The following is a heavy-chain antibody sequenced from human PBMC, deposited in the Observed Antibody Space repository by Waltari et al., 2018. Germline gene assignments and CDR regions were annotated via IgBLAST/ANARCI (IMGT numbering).Heavy chain of an antibody. D-gene: IGHD1-26*01. J-gene: IGHJ4*02. V-gene: IGHV1-69*14. CDR1: GGTFSSYA. CDR2: IIPIFGTA. Sequence: QVQLVQSGAEVKKPGSSVKVSCKASGGTFSSYAISWVRQAPGQGLEWMGGIIPIFGTANDEQKFKGRVTITADKSTSTAYMELSSLRSEDTAVYYCARARGAISGSYYFDYWGQGTLVTVSS. CDR3: ARARGAISGSYYFDY.